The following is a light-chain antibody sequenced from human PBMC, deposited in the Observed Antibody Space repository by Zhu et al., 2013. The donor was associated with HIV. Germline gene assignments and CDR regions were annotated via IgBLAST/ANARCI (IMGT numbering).Light chain of an antibody. CDR2: GKK. J-gene: IGLJ2*01. V-gene: IGLV3-19*01. CDR3: HSRDSSTNQI. Sequence: SSELTQDPAVSVALGQTVRITCQGDNLRSYYASWYHQRPGQAPVLVIDGKKNRPSGIPDRFSGSSSGGIASLTITGAQAEDEGDYYCHSRDSSTNQIFGGGTKVTVL. CDR1: NLRSYY.